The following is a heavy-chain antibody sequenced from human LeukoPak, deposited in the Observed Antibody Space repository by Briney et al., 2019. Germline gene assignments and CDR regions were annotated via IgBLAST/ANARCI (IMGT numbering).Heavy chain of an antibody. CDR3: AIAQSWDELFDS. D-gene: IGHD1-26*01. J-gene: IGHJ4*02. CDR2: ISINTDT. CDR1: GIAFTGNY. V-gene: IGHV3-53*01. Sequence: GGSLRLSCAASGIAFTGNYMSWVRQPPGKGLEWVSFISINTDTFYADSVRGRFTISRDSSENTLFLQMNSLRDEDSAVYYCAIAQSWDELFDSWGQGTLVTVSS.